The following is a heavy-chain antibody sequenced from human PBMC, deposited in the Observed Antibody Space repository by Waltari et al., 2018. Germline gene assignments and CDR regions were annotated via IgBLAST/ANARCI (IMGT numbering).Heavy chain of an antibody. V-gene: IGHV4-59*01. J-gene: IGHJ4*02. D-gene: IGHD5-18*01. CDR2: IYYSGST. CDR3: AGRRGYSYGYFDY. Sequence: QVQLQESGPGLVKPSETLSLTCTVSGGSISSYYWSWIRQPPGKGLEWIGYIYYSGSTNYNPSLKSRCTISVDTSKNQFSLKLSSVTAADTAVYYCAGRRGYSYGYFDYWGQGTLVTVSS. CDR1: GGSISSYY.